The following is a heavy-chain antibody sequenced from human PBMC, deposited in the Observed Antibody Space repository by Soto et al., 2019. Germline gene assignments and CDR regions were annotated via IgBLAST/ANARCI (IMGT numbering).Heavy chain of an antibody. D-gene: IGHD3-10*01. Sequence: PGGSLRLSCLASGFTFSGFAMTWVRHVPGRGLEWVASLDGAGGSTYYAESVRGRFSISRDNSQNTLFLQMKRLTVDDTAIYYCAAPRDEYGSGVSWFTYGMDIWGQGTTVTV. CDR3: AAPRDEYGSGVSWFTYGMDI. CDR2: LDGAGGST. CDR1: GFTFSGFA. V-gene: IGHV3-23*01. J-gene: IGHJ6*02.